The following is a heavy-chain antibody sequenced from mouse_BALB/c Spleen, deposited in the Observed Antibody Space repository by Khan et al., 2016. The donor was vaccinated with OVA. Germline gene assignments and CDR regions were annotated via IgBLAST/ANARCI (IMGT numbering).Heavy chain of an antibody. CDR1: GYAFSNYL. CDR3: ARSGYGFGAY. D-gene: IGHD3-2*02. J-gene: IGHJ3*01. V-gene: IGHV1-54*03. CDR2: INPGSGGT. Sequence: QIQLVQSGAELVRPGTSVKVSCKASGYAFSNYLIEWLKQRPGQGLEWIGVINPGSGGTKYNEKFKDKATLTADTSSSTAYMQLSSLTSDDSAVYFCARSGYGFGAYWGPGTLVTVSA.